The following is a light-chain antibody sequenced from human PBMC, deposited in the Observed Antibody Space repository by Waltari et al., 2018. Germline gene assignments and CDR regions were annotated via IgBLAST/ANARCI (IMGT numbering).Light chain of an antibody. CDR1: SLSSYH. J-gene: IGLJ2*01. CDR2: GKN. Sequence: SSELTQDPAVSVALGQPVRITCQGDSLSSYHASYYQQQPGQPPVLVLYGKNNRPPGIPGRFSGSSSGNTASLTIPGAQAEDEADYYGTSRDSSGNHNVVFGGGTKLTVL. V-gene: IGLV3-19*01. CDR3: TSRDSSGNHNVV.